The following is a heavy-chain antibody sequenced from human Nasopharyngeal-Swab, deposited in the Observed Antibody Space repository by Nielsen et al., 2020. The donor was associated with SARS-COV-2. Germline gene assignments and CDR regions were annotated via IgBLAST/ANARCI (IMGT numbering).Heavy chain of an antibody. CDR3: AKDTRSPSMVRGPFDY. Sequence: GGSLRLSCAASGFIFDEFAMHWVRQGPGKGLEWVSRISWNSATIDYADSVKGRFTISRDNAKNSLYLQMNSLRVEDTALYYCAKDTRSPSMVRGPFDYWGQGTMVTVSS. CDR2: ISWNSATI. D-gene: IGHD3-10*01. CDR1: GFIFDEFA. V-gene: IGHV3-9*01. J-gene: IGHJ4*02.